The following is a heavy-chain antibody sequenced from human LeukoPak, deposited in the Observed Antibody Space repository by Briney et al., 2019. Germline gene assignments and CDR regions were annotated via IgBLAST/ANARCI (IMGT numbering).Heavy chain of an antibody. CDR2: IIPIFGTA. CDR1: GGTFSSYA. Sequence: ASVKVSCNASGGTFSSYAISWVLQAPGQGLEWMGGIIPIFGTANYAQKFQGRVTITTEESTSTAYMELSSLRSEDTAVYYCARDFDGFDYWGQGTLVTVSS. J-gene: IGHJ4*02. V-gene: IGHV1-69*05. CDR3: ARDFDGFDY.